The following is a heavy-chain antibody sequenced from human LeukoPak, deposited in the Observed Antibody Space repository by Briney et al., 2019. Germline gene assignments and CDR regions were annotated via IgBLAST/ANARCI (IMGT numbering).Heavy chain of an antibody. CDR2: IDPSDSET. D-gene: IGHD5-18*01. V-gene: IGHV5-51*01. J-gene: IGHJ4*02. CDR3: ARQTAMGRSGDY. CDR1: GYSFTSYW. Sequence: GESLKISCKASGYSFTSYWIGWVRQMPGKGLEWMGIIDPSDSETRYTPSFQGQVTISVDKSLTTADLQWNSLKASDTAMYYCARQTAMGRSGDYWGQGTLVTVST.